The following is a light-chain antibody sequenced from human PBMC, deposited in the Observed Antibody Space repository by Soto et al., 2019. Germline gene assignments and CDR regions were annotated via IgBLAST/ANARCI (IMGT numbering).Light chain of an antibody. Sequence: QSVLTQPPSASGTPGQRVTISCSGSSSNIGSNTVNWYQQLPGTAPKFRIYSHNQRPSGVPDRFSGSKSGTSASLAISGLQSEDEADYYCPAWVDSLNGYVFGTGTKVTVL. J-gene: IGLJ1*01. V-gene: IGLV1-44*01. CDR3: PAWVDSLNGYV. CDR2: SHN. CDR1: SSNIGSNT.